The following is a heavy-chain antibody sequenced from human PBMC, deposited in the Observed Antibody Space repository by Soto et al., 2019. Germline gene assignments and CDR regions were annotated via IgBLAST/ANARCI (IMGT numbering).Heavy chain of an antibody. D-gene: IGHD5-18*01. CDR1: GYNFATYW. J-gene: IGHJ6*02. V-gene: IGHV5-51*01. CDR2: IYPGDSDT. Sequence: GESLKSSCKGSGYNFATYWIAWVRQLPGKGPEWMGIIYPGDSDTSYSPSFQGQVTISVDKSISTAYLQWNRLKASDTAVYYCARRGYSYGLDVWGQGTKVTVSS. CDR3: ARRGYSYGLDV.